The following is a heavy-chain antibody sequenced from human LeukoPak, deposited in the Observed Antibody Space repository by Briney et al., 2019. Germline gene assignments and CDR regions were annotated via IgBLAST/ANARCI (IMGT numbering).Heavy chain of an antibody. V-gene: IGHV1-8*01. CDR1: GYTFTSYD. J-gene: IGHJ4*02. Sequence: GASVKVSCKASGYTFTSYDINWVRQATGHGLEWMGWMNPNSGNTGYAQKFQGRVTMTRNTSISTAYMELSSLRSEDTAVYYCARGFLYLYSSSSFDYWGQGTLVTVSS. CDR3: ARGFLYLYSSSSFDY. D-gene: IGHD6-6*01. CDR2: MNPNSGNT.